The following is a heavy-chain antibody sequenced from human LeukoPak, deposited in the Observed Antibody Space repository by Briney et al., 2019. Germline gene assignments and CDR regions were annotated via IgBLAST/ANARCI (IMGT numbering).Heavy chain of an antibody. V-gene: IGHV1-2*02. CDR3: AREWYCSGGSCYPYFDY. CDR2: INPNSGGT. CDR1: GYTFTGYY. D-gene: IGHD2-15*01. Sequence: ASVKVSCKASGYTFTGYYMHWVRQAPGQGLEWMGWINPNSGGTNYAQKFQGRVTITRDTSISTAYMELGRLRSDDTAVYYCAREWYCSGGSCYPYFDYWGQGTLVTVSS. J-gene: IGHJ4*02.